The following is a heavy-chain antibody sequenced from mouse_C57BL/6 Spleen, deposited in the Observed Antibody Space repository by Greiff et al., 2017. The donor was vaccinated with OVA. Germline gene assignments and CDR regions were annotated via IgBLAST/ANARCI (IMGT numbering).Heavy chain of an antibody. CDR3: ARGGYYSNYYAMDY. CDR2: ISSGSSTI. CDR1: GFTFSDYG. Sequence: EVQLQESGGGLVKPGGSLKLSCAASGFTFSDYGMHWVRQAPEKGLEWVAYISSGSSTIYYADTVKGRFTISRDNAKNTLFLQMTSLRSEDTAMYYCARGGYYSNYYAMDYWGQGTSVTVSS. V-gene: IGHV5-17*01. J-gene: IGHJ4*01. D-gene: IGHD2-5*01.